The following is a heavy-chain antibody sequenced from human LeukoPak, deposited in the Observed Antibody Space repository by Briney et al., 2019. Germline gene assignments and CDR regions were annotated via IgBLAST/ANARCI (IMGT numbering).Heavy chain of an antibody. CDR2: IYPGDSDT. CDR1: GYSFTSYW. D-gene: IGHD3-10*01. Sequence: GESLKISCKGSGYSFTSYWIGWVRQMPGKGLEWMGIIYPGDSDTRYSPSFQGQVTITADKPISTAYLQWSSLKASDTAMYYCARRIGTYGSGFDYWGQGTLVTVSS. V-gene: IGHV5-51*01. J-gene: IGHJ4*02. CDR3: ARRIGTYGSGFDY.